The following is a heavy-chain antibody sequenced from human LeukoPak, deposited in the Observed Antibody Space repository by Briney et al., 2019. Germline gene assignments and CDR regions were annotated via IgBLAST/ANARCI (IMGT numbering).Heavy chain of an antibody. Sequence: PGGSLRLSCAASGFTFSSYAMHWVRQAPGKGLEGVAVISYDGSNKYYADSVKGRFTISRDNSKNTLYLQMNSLRAEDPAVYYCARDLNYYDSSGAFDYWGQGTLVTVSS. CDR3: ARDLNYYDSSGAFDY. CDR1: GFTFSSYA. D-gene: IGHD3-22*01. CDR2: ISYDGSNK. J-gene: IGHJ4*02. V-gene: IGHV3-30*04.